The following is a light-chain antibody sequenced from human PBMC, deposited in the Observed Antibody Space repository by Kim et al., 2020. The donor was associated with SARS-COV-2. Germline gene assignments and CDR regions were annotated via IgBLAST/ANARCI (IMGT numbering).Light chain of an antibody. CDR3: HWYDSVPPLT. V-gene: IGKV1-27*01. J-gene: IGKJ4*01. CDR2: AAS. Sequence: SVVDRCIITCRTSQTIRNYVAWYQQKPGKVPKRLIYAASTLHTGVPSRFSCDGAGTDFIFTISSLQPEDVVIDYCHWYDSVPPLTFGGGTKVDIK. CDR1: QTIRNY.